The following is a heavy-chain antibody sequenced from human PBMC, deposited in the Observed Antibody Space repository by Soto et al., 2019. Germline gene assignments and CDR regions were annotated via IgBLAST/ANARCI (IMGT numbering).Heavy chain of an antibody. D-gene: IGHD1-1*01. V-gene: IGHV1-18*01. Sequence: ASLQVSCYASGYTSVIYGTNCVRQAPGQGLEWRGWISPGSGNIMYAQKYQGIVTLTTDTYTSTVLMDLRSLRVDDTAVYYCARPLRYTGSPDSWFDPWGQGTLVTHSS. J-gene: IGHJ5*01. CDR2: ISPGSGNI. CDR3: ARPLRYTGSPDSWFDP. CDR1: GYTSVIYG.